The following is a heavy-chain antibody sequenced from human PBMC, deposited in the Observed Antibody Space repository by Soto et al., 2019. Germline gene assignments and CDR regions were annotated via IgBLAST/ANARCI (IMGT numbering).Heavy chain of an antibody. CDR1: GYTFTSYY. CDR3: ARDLYDSSGYYRIYYYYGMDV. J-gene: IGHJ6*02. Sequence: ASVKVSCKASGYTFTSYYMHWVRQAPGQGLEWMGIINPSGGSTSYAQKFQGRVTMTRDTSTSTVYMELSSLRSEDTAVYYCARDLYDSSGYYRIYYYYGMDVWGQGTTVTVSS. V-gene: IGHV1-46*01. D-gene: IGHD3-22*01. CDR2: INPSGGST.